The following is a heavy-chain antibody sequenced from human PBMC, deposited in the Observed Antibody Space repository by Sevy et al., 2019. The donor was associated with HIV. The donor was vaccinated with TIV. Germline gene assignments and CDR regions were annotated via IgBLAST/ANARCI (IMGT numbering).Heavy chain of an antibody. D-gene: IGHD1-26*01. J-gene: IGHJ4*02. V-gene: IGHV3-30*02. CDR1: GFTFSNYG. Sequence: GGSLRLSCAASGFTFSNYGMHWVRQPPGKGLEWVAFIRYDGSNSYYVDSAKGRFTLSRDNSKNTLYLQVNSLRTEDTAVYYCATDSTTRSGDLSYWGQGDLVTVS. CDR2: IRYDGSNS. CDR3: ATDSTTRSGDLSY.